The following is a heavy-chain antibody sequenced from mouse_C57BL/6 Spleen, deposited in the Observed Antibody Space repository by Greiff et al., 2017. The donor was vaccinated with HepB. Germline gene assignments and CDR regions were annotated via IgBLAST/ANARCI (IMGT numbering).Heavy chain of an antibody. CDR1: GFSLTSYA. CDR3: ARIYDGYLYAMDY. J-gene: IGHJ4*01. V-gene: IGHV2-9-1*01. Sequence: VQLQESGPGLVAPSQRLSITCTVSGFSLTSYAISWVRQPPGKGLEWLGVIWTGGGTNYNSALKYRLSISKDKSKSQVFIKMNSLQTDDTARYYCARIYDGYLYAMDYWGQGTSVTVSS. CDR2: IWTGGGT. D-gene: IGHD2-3*01.